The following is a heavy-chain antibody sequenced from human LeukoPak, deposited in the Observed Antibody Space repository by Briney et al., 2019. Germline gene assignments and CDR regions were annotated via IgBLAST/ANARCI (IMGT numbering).Heavy chain of an antibody. CDR3: AKPSFEKYYYYGMDV. J-gene: IGHJ6*02. D-gene: IGHD2/OR15-2a*01. V-gene: IGHV3-30*18. CDR2: ISYDGSNK. Sequence: PGGSLRLSCAASGFTFSSYGMHWVRQAPGKGLEWVAVISYDGSNKYYADSVKGRFTISRDNSKNTLYLQMNSLRAEDTAVYYCAKPSFEKYYYYGMDVWGQGTTVTVSS. CDR1: GFTFSSYG.